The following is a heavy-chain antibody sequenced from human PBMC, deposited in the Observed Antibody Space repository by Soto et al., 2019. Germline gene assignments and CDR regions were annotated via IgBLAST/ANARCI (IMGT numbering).Heavy chain of an antibody. Sequence: GGSLRLSCAASGFTFSSYWMSWVRQAPGKGLEWVANIKQDGSEKYYVDSVKGRFTISRDNAKNSLYLQMNSLRAEDTAVYYCARDMMLPAAKDYYYYGMDVWGQGTTVTVSS. V-gene: IGHV3-7*01. D-gene: IGHD2-2*01. CDR1: GFTFSSYW. CDR2: IKQDGSEK. CDR3: ARDMMLPAAKDYYYYGMDV. J-gene: IGHJ6*02.